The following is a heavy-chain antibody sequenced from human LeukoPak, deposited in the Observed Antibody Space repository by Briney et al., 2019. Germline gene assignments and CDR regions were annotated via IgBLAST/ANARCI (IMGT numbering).Heavy chain of an antibody. J-gene: IGHJ6*03. Sequence: ASVKVSCKASGYTFTSYDINWVRQATGQGLEWMGWMNPNSGNTGYAQKFQGRVTMTRNTSISTAYMEVSSLRSEDTAVYYCAIRSGRGYYYYYMDVWGKGTTVTISS. CDR3: AIRSGRGYYYYYMDV. CDR1: GYTFTSYD. D-gene: IGHD3-10*01. V-gene: IGHV1-8*01. CDR2: MNPNSGNT.